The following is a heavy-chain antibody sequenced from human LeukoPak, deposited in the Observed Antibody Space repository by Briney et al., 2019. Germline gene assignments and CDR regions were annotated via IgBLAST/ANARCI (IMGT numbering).Heavy chain of an antibody. CDR3: ARPGQRDAFDI. CDR2: IKEDGSEK. Sequence: PGGSLRLSCAASGFIFRNCWMSWVRQAPGKGLEWVTNIKEDGSEKHYVDSAKGRFTISRDNTKNSLYLQMNSLRAEDTAVYYCARPGQRDAFDIWGQGTLVTVFS. V-gene: IGHV3-7*01. J-gene: IGHJ3*02. CDR1: GFIFRNCW. D-gene: IGHD1-1*01.